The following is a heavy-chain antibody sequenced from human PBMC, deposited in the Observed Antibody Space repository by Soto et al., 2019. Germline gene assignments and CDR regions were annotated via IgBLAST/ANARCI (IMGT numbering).Heavy chain of an antibody. CDR2: IFSNDEK. J-gene: IGHJ2*01. Sequence: QVTLKESGPVLVKPTETLTLTCTVSGFSLSNARMGVSWIRQPPGKALEWLAHIFSNDEKSYSTSLKSRLTLSKDTSKSQVVLTMTNMDPVDTATYYCARIRGWLQLDYWYFDLWGRGTLVTVSS. D-gene: IGHD5-12*01. V-gene: IGHV2-26*01. CDR1: GFSLSNARMG. CDR3: ARIRGWLQLDYWYFDL.